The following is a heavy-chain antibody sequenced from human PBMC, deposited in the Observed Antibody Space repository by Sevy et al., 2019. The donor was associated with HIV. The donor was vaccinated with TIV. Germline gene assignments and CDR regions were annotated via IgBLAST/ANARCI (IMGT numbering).Heavy chain of an antibody. CDR1: GFTFSSYG. CDR2: IRYDGGNK. V-gene: IGHV3-30*02. D-gene: IGHD2-2*01. Sequence: GGSLRLSCAASGFTFSSYGMQWVRQAPGKGLEWVSFIRYDGGNKDYADSVKGRFTISRDNSKNMLYLQMNSLRAEDTAVYYCASQKDIVVVPNWYYYYYYGMDVWGQGTTVTVSS. J-gene: IGHJ6*02. CDR3: ASQKDIVVVPNWYYYYYYGMDV.